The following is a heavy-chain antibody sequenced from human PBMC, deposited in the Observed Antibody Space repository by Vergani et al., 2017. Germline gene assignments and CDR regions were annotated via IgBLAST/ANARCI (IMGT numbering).Heavy chain of an antibody. CDR1: GFSFRTFS. J-gene: IGHJ4*02. D-gene: IGHD6-19*01. V-gene: IGHV3-74*03. Sequence: DVDLVESGGGFVQPGGSRRLSCAASGFSFRTFSMFCVRQPPGKGLAWVPKISSDGRTTEDADSVRGRFTISRDNANSMLYLQMNSLRDDDTAVYYCARDRWSSGWQLFDYWGQGTLVTVSS. CDR3: ARDRWSSGWQLFDY. CDR2: ISSDGRTT.